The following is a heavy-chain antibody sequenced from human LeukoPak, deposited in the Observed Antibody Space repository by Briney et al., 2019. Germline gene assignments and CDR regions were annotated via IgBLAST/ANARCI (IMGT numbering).Heavy chain of an antibody. D-gene: IGHD7-27*01. CDR1: GFTFSSYS. J-gene: IGHJ2*01. CDR2: ISSSSSTI. V-gene: IGHV3-48*01. CDR3: ASAGRSSWGSHWYFDL. Sequence: GGSLRLSCAASGFTFSSYSMNWVRQAPGKGLEWVSYISSSSSTIYYADSVKGRFTISRDNAKNSLYLQMNSLRAEDTAVYYCASAGRSSWGSHWYFDLWGCGTLVTVSS.